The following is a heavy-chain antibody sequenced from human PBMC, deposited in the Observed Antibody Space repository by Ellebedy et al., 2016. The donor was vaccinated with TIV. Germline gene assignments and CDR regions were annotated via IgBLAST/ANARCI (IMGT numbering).Heavy chain of an antibody. CDR1: GASITSYY. V-gene: IGHV4-59*08. D-gene: IGHD3-10*01. J-gene: IGHJ4*02. CDR3: ARHIGVSSSRLDY. Sequence: MPSETLSLTCIVSGASITSYYWSWIRQPPGKGLEWIGNFQYSGSTNYNPSLKSRVTISEDTSNDQFSLKLSSVTAADTAVYYCARHIGVSSSRLDYWGQGTLVTVSS. CDR2: FQYSGST.